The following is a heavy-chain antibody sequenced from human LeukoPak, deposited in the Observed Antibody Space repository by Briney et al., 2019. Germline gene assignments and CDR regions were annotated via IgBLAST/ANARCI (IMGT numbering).Heavy chain of an antibody. CDR2: ISGSGGTT. CDR3: AKGSLGGYSYGHDFDY. D-gene: IGHD5-18*01. CDR1: GFTFSSYA. Sequence: PGGSLRLSCAASGFTFSSYAMSWVRQAPGKGLEWVSVISGSGGTTYYADSVKGRFTISRDNSKSTLYLQMNSLRAEDTAVYYCAKGSLGGYSYGHDFDYWAQGTLVTVSS. V-gene: IGHV3-23*01. J-gene: IGHJ4*02.